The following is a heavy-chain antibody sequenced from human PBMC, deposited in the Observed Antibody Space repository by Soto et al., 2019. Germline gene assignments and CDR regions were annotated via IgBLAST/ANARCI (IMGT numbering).Heavy chain of an antibody. CDR2: IIPIFGTA. CDR3: AANRVAAAGIPLDY. V-gene: IGHV1-69*12. CDR1: GGTFSSYA. J-gene: IGHJ4*02. Sequence: QVQLVQSGAEVKKPGSSVKVSCKASGGTFSSYAISWVRQAPGQGLEWMGGIIPIFGTANYAQKLQGRVTITADESTSTADMELSSLRSEDTAVYYCAANRVAAAGIPLDYWGQGTLVTVCS. D-gene: IGHD6-13*01.